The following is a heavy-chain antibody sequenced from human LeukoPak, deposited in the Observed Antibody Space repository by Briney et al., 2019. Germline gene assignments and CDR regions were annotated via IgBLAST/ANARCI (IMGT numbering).Heavy chain of an antibody. V-gene: IGHV3-30-3*01. D-gene: IGHD3-3*01. CDR1: GFTFSSYA. CDR2: ISYDGSNK. J-gene: IGHJ4*02. Sequence: GGSLRLSCAASGFTFSSYAMHWVRQAPGKGLEWVAVISYDGSNKYYADSVKGRFTISRDNSKNTLYLRMNSLRAEDTAVYYCARVRYDFWSGFDYWGQGTLVTVSS. CDR3: ARVRYDFWSGFDY.